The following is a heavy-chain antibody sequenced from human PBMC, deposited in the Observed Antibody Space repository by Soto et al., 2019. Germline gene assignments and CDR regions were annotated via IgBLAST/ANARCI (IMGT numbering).Heavy chain of an antibody. J-gene: IGHJ4*02. V-gene: IGHV4-59*01. CDR3: ARSVAVPGAHLDY. CDR2: VYYTGST. D-gene: IGHD6-19*01. CDR1: GGSISGSY. Sequence: SETLSLTCSVSGGSISGSYWSWIRQSPGKGLEWLGYVYYTGSTNYSPSLRSRVSISVDTSKNEFSLRLSSVTAADTAVYFCARSVAVPGAHLDYWGQGTQVTVSS.